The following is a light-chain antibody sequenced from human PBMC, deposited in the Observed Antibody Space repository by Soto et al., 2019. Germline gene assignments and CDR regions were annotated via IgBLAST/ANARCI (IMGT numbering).Light chain of an antibody. Sequence: QAVVTQPASVSGSPGQSIAISCTGTSSDVGNYNFVSWYQQHPGKAPKLMIYDVSNRPSGISNRFSGSKSGNTASLTISGLQAEDEADYYCCSYTTSSSYVFGTGTKVTVL. CDR1: SSDVGNYNF. V-gene: IGLV2-14*03. CDR3: CSYTTSSSYV. CDR2: DVS. J-gene: IGLJ1*01.